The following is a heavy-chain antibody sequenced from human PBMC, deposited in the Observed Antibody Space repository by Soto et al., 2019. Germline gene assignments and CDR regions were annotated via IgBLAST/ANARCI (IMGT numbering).Heavy chain of an antibody. CDR2: MNPNSGNT. V-gene: IGHV1-8*01. CDR3: ARGVFGAAAGEYYFDY. Sequence: ASMKGSCKASGYTLTPYEINRVRQATGQGLEWMGWMNPNSGNTGYAQKFQGRVTMTRNTSISTAYMELSSLRSEDTAVYYCARGVFGAAAGEYYFDYWGQGTLVTVSS. CDR1: GYTLTPYE. D-gene: IGHD6-13*01. J-gene: IGHJ4*02.